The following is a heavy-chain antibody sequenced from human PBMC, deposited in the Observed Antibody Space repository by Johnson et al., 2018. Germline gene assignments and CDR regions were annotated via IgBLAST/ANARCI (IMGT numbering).Heavy chain of an antibody. CDR1: GFTVSDNY. V-gene: IGHV3-66*02. Sequence: VQLVESGGGLAQPGGSLRLSCAVSGFTVSDNYMTWVRQAPGKGLEWVSVIFVGDTAYYTESVKGRFTISRDYSKNTVSLQMNSLRPVDTAVYYCARGYITGSDAFDSWGQGTMVAVSS. J-gene: IGHJ3*02. D-gene: IGHD6-19*01. CDR2: IFVGDTA. CDR3: ARGYITGSDAFDS.